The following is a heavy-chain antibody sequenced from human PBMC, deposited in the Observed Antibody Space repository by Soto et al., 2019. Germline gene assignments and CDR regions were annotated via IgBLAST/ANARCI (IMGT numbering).Heavy chain of an antibody. V-gene: IGHV4-31*03. D-gene: IGHD6-6*01. Sequence: QVQLQESGPGLVKPSQTLSLTCTVSGGSISSGGYYWSWIRQHPGKGLEWIGYIYYSGSTYYNPSLKSRVTIAVDTSKNQFSRKLSSVTAADTAVYYCARVRGRAAPYFDYWGQGTLVTVSS. CDR2: IYYSGST. CDR3: ARVRGRAAPYFDY. CDR1: GGSISSGGYY. J-gene: IGHJ4*02.